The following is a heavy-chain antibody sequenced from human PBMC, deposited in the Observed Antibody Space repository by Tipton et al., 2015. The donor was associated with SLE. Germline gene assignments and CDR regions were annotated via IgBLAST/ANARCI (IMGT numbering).Heavy chain of an antibody. D-gene: IGHD6-19*01. J-gene: IGHJ4*02. CDR2: INHSGST. V-gene: IGHV4-34*01. Sequence: TLSLTCAVYGGSFSGYYWSWIRQPPGKGLEWIGEINHSGSTNYNPSLKSRGTISLDTSNNQFSVKLTSATAADTAVYYCAYASSVAFDSWGQVTLFTVSS. CDR1: GGSFSGYY. CDR3: AYASSVAFDS.